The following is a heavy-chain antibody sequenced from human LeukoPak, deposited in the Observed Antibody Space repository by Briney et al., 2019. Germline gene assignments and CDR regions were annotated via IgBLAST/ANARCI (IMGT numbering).Heavy chain of an antibody. CDR1: GFTFSSYA. Sequence: GGSLRLSCAASGFTFSSYAMHWVRQAPGKGLEWVAVISYDGSNKYYADSVKGRFTISRDNSKNTLYLQMNSLRAEDTAVYYCARGGSGWFRWFDPWGQGTLVTVSS. D-gene: IGHD6-19*01. J-gene: IGHJ5*02. CDR2: ISYDGSNK. V-gene: IGHV3-30*04. CDR3: ARGGSGWFRWFDP.